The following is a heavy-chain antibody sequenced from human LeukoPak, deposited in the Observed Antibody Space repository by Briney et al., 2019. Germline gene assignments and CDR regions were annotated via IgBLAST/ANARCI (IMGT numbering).Heavy chain of an antibody. V-gene: IGHV4-59*01. CDR1: GGSISSYY. D-gene: IGHD5-24*01. Sequence: PSETLSLTCTVSGGSISSYYWSWIRQPPGKGLEWIGYIYYSGSTNYNPSLKSRVTISVDTSKNQFSLKLSSVTAADTAVYYCARGMDGYNQLSYYYGMDVWGQGTTVTVSS. CDR2: IYYSGST. CDR3: ARGMDGYNQLSYYYGMDV. J-gene: IGHJ6*02.